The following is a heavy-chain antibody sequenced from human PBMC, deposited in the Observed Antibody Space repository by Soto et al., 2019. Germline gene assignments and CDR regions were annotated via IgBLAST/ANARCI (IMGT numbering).Heavy chain of an antibody. CDR1: GFTFSSYG. J-gene: IGHJ4*02. Sequence: QVQLVESGGGVVQPGRSLRLSCAASGFTFSSYGMHWVRQAPGKGLEWVAVIWYDGSNKYYADSVKGRFTISRDNSKNTLYLQMNSLRAEDTAVYYCARDTYDYVWGSYHNVSWGFDYWGQGTLVTVSS. CDR2: IWYDGSNK. D-gene: IGHD3-16*02. V-gene: IGHV3-33*01. CDR3: ARDTYDYVWGSYHNVSWGFDY.